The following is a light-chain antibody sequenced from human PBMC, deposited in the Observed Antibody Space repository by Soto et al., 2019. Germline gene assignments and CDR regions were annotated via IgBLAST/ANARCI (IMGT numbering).Light chain of an antibody. V-gene: IGKV3-15*01. CDR2: DTS. CDR1: QSVSSS. CDR3: QQRNSWPPIT. J-gene: IGKJ5*01. Sequence: EIVVTQSPATLSVSPGERVTLSCRASQSVSSSLAWYQQRPGQAPRLLIYDTSTRAAGIAARFSGSGSGTEFTLTISSLQSEDSAVYYCQQRNSWPPITFGQGTRLEIK.